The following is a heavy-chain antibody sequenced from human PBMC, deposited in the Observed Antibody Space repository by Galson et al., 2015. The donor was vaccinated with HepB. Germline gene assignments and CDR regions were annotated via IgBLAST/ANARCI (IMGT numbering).Heavy chain of an antibody. D-gene: IGHD1-14*01. CDR2: IYSSGIT. CDR3: ARGVLLRAGHGGLDV. Sequence: LSLTCTVSGGSITSSNYCWTWIRQPAGKGLEWIGRIYSSGITNYHPSLKSRVTISVDTSKKQLSLKLTSVTAADTAVYYCARGVLLRAGHGGLDVWGQGTTVTISS. V-gene: IGHV4-61*02. CDR1: GGSITSSNYC. J-gene: IGHJ6*02.